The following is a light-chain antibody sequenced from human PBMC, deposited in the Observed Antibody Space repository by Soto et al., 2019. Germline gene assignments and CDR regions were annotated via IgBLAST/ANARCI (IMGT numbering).Light chain of an antibody. CDR2: GTS. Sequence: EVVLTQSPGTLSLSPGERATLSCRASQSVSNYVAWYQQKHGQAPRLLMYGTSSRATGIPDRFRGSGSGTDFPLTTSRLEPEDFAVYYCQQYGRSPKTFGKGTKV. V-gene: IGKV3-20*01. J-gene: IGKJ1*01. CDR3: QQYGRSPKT. CDR1: QSVSNY.